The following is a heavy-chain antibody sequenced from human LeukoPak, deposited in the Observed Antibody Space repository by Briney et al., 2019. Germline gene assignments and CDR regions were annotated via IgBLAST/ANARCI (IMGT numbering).Heavy chain of an antibody. J-gene: IGHJ5*02. CDR3: ASARRGDYYWWFDP. V-gene: IGHV5-51*01. CDR2: IYPDNSNT. Sequence: GESLKISCKGSGYSFTGYWIGWVRQMPGKGLEWMGIIYPDNSNTRYSPSFQGQVTISADKSINAAYLHWCSLRASDTAIYYCASARRGDYYWWFDPWGQGTLVTVSS. D-gene: IGHD2-21*01. CDR1: GYSFTGYW.